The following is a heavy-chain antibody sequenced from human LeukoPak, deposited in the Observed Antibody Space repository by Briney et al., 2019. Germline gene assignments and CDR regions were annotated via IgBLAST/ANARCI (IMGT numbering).Heavy chain of an antibody. CDR3: ASVVVAATLFDY. CDR2: INHSGST. CDR1: GGSFSGYY. V-gene: IGHV4-34*01. Sequence: SGTLSLTCAVYGGSFSGYYWSWIRQPPGKGLEWIGEINHSGSTNYNPSLKSRVTISVDTSKNQFSLKLSSVTAADTAVYYCASVVVAATLFDYWGQGTLVTVSS. J-gene: IGHJ4*02. D-gene: IGHD2-15*01.